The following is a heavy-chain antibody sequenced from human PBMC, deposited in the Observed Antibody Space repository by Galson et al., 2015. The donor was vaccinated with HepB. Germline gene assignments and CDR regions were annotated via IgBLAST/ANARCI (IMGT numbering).Heavy chain of an antibody. J-gene: IGHJ4*02. D-gene: IGHD2-2*02. CDR2: IYYSGST. Sequence: ETLSLTCTVSGGSISSYYWSWIRQPPGKGLEWIGYIYYSGSTNYNPSLKSRVTISVDTSKNQFSLKLSSVTAADTAVYYCARATVPAAIYYFDYWGQGTLVTVSS. CDR1: GGSISSYY. CDR3: ARATVPAAIYYFDY. V-gene: IGHV4-59*01.